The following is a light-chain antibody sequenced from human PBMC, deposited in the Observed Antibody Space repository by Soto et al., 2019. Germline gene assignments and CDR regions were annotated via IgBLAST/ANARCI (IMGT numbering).Light chain of an antibody. CDR2: DAS. V-gene: IGKV1-5*01. J-gene: IGKJ1*01. Sequence: DIQMTQSPSTLSASVGDRVTITCRASQSISKWLAWYQQKPGKAPKVLIFDASILESGVTSRFSGSGSGTEFTLTISSLQPDDFATYYCQQYNDYLTCTFGQGTKVEIK. CDR1: QSISKW. CDR3: QQYNDYLTCT.